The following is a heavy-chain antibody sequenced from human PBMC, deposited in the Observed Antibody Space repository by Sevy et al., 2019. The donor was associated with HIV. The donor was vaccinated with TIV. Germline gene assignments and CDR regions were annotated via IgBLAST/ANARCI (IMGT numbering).Heavy chain of an antibody. CDR2: ISNSSSYI. J-gene: IGHJ6*02. V-gene: IGHV3-21*01. Sequence: GGSLRLSCAASGLRFSNYNMNWVRQAPGQGLEWVACISNSSSYIYYVDSVKGRFTISRDNAKNSLYLQMNSLRAEDXXXXXXXXXXXXXXXXXXYGMDVWGQGTTVTVSS. CDR3: XXXXXXXXXXXXYGMDV. CDR1: GLRFSNYN.